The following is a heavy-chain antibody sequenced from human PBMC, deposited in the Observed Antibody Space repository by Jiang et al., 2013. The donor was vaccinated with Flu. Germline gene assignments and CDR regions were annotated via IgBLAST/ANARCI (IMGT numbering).Heavy chain of an antibody. CDR2: IYYSGST. J-gene: IGHJ4*02. Sequence: GPGLVKPSETLSLTCTVSGGSISSSSYYWGWIRQPPGKGLEWIGSIYYSGSTYYNPSLKSRVTISVDTSKNQFSLKLSSVTAADTAVYYCARRDYGGNPGPDDYWGQGTLVTVSS. V-gene: IGHV4-39*01. D-gene: IGHD4-23*01. CDR3: ARRDYGGNPGPDDY. CDR1: GGSISSSSYY.